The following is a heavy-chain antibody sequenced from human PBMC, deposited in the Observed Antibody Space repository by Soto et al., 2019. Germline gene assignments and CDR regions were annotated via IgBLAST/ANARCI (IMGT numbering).Heavy chain of an antibody. CDR3: ARWTYSKRFDP. V-gene: IGHV4-30-2*01. D-gene: IGHD4-4*01. J-gene: IGHJ5*02. CDR1: GGSISSGGYS. CDR2: IYHSGST. Sequence: QLQLQESGSGLVKPSQTLSLTCAVSGGSISSGGYSWSWIRQPPGKGLEWIGYIYHSGSTYYNPSLKSRVTISVDRSKNQFSLKLSSVTAEDTDVYYCARWTYSKRFDPWGQGTLVTVSS.